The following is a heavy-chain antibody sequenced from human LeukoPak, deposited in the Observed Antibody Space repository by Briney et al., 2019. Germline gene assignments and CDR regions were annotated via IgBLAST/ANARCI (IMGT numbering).Heavy chain of an antibody. V-gene: IGHV1-3*01. J-gene: IGHJ4*02. CDR2: INAGNGNT. D-gene: IGHD6-19*01. Sequence: ASVKVSCKASGYTFTSYAMHWVRQAPGQRLEWMGWINAGNGNTKYSQKFQGRVTITRDTSASTAYMELSSLRSEDTAVYYCARGGLVRVVAGTSTMSYWGQGTLVTVSS. CDR1: GYTFTSYA. CDR3: ARGGLVRVVAGTSTMSY.